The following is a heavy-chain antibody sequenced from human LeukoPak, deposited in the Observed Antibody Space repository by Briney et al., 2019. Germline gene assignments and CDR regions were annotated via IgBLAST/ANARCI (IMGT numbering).Heavy chain of an antibody. CDR3: ARDRYYDFWSGYRGTYYGMDV. CDR1: GYTFTRYY. D-gene: IGHD3-3*01. CDR2: INPSGGGT. Sequence: ASVKVSCKASGYTFTRYYMHWVRQAPGQGLEWMGIINPSGGGTRYGQKFQGRVTMTRDTSMSTVYMELTSLRSEDTAVYYCARDRYYDFWSGYRGTYYGMDVWGQGTTVTVSS. V-gene: IGHV1-46*01. J-gene: IGHJ6*02.